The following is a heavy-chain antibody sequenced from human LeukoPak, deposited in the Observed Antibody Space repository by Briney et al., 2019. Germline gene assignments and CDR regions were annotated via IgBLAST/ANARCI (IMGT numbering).Heavy chain of an antibody. CDR1: GGSISSYY. V-gene: IGHV4-59*08. Sequence: SETLSLTCTVSGGSISSYYWSWIRQPPGKGLEWIGYIYYSGSTNYNPSLKSRVTISVDTSKNQFSLKLSSVTAADTAVYYCARHGDYYDSSGYYPLFGDWGQGTLVTVSS. CDR3: ARHGDYYDSSGYYPLFGD. D-gene: IGHD3-22*01. J-gene: IGHJ4*02. CDR2: IYYSGST.